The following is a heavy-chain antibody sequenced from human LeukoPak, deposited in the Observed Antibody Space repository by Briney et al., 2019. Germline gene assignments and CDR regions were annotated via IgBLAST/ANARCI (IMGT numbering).Heavy chain of an antibody. J-gene: IGHJ4*02. CDR1: GFTFSSYG. CDR2: IKQDGSEK. V-gene: IGHV3-7*01. CDR3: ARDMGYYDYVWGSYRPYFDY. D-gene: IGHD3-16*02. Sequence: GGSLRLSCAASGFTFSSYGMHWVRQAPGKGLEWVANIKQDGSEKYYVDSVKGRFTISRDNAKNSLYLQMNSLRAEDTAVYYCARDMGYYDYVWGSYRPYFDYWGQGTLVTVSS.